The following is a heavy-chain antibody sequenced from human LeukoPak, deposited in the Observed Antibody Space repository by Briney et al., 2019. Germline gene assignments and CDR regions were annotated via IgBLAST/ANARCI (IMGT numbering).Heavy chain of an antibody. J-gene: IGHJ3*02. Sequence: PGGSLRLSCAASGFTFSSYWMHWVRQAPGKGLVWVSRINSDGGSTSYADSVKGRFTISRDNAKNTLYLQMNSLRAEDTAVYYCARDLWAGGTGPFDAFDIWGQGTMVTVSS. D-gene: IGHD1-26*01. CDR1: GFTFSSYW. CDR3: ARDLWAGGTGPFDAFDI. V-gene: IGHV3-74*01. CDR2: INSDGGST.